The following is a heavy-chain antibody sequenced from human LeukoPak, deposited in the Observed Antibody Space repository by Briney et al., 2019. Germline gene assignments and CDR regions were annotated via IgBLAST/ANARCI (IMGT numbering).Heavy chain of an antibody. Sequence: ASVKVSCKASGYSFTDDYIHWMRQAPGQGLEWMGIINPSGGSTSYAQKFQGRVTMTRDTSTSTVYMELSSLRSEDTAVYYCARESSSSLNWFDPWGQGTLVTVSS. J-gene: IGHJ5*02. D-gene: IGHD6-6*01. V-gene: IGHV1-46*01. CDR3: ARESSSSLNWFDP. CDR1: GYSFTDDY. CDR2: INPSGGST.